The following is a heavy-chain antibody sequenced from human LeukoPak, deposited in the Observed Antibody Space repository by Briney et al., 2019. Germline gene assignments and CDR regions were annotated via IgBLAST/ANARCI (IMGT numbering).Heavy chain of an antibody. CDR2: ISAYNGNT. CDR1: GYTFTSYG. CDR3: ARDVEENQFNTIFGVPGDY. D-gene: IGHD3-3*01. V-gene: IGHV1-18*01. Sequence: ASVKVSCKASGYTFTSYGISWVRQAPGQGLEWMGWISAYNGNTNYAQKLQGRVTMTTDTSTSTAYMELRSLRSDDTAVYYCARDVEENQFNTIFGVPGDYWGQGTLVTVSS. J-gene: IGHJ4*02.